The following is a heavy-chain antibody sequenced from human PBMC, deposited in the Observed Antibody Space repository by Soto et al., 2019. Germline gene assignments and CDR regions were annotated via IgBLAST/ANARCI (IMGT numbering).Heavy chain of an antibody. CDR2: ISWDGGST. CDR1: GFTFDDYT. J-gene: IGHJ6*02. V-gene: IGHV3-43*01. D-gene: IGHD6-6*01. CDR3: AKDSSSSRVYYYYGMDV. Sequence: GGSLRLSCAASGFTFDDYTMHWVRQAPGKGLELVSLISWDGGSTYYADSVKGRFTISRDNSKNSLYLQMNSLRTEDTALYYCAKDSSSSRVYYYYGMDVWGQGTTVTVSS.